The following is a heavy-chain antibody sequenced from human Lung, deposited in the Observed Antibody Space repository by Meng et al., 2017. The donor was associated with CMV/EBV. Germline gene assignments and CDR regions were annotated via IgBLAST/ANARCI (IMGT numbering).Heavy chain of an antibody. V-gene: IGHV3-9*03. CDR2: ISRESGSI. CDR1: GFTFGDYA. Sequence: SLRLSXAASGFTFGDYAMHWVRQAPGKGLEWVSGISRESGSIAYADSVKGRFTISRDNAWNSLYLQMNSLKPEDMALYFCAKAPGAYTCYFDSWGQGTLATVSS. D-gene: IGHD4/OR15-4a*01. CDR3: AKAPGAYTCYFDS. J-gene: IGHJ4*02.